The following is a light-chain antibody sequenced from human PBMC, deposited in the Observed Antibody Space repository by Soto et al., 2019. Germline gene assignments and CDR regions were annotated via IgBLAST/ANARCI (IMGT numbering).Light chain of an antibody. Sequence: IQMTHSASPLSASLGDQVNLTCRASQSISTYLAWYRHKPGEAPKLLIYKASTLERGVPSRFSGSGSGTDFTLTISSLQPDDFATYYCQPYNSYSRTFGQGTKVDIK. V-gene: IGKV1-5*03. CDR1: QSISTY. CDR3: QPYNSYSRT. J-gene: IGKJ1*01. CDR2: KAS.